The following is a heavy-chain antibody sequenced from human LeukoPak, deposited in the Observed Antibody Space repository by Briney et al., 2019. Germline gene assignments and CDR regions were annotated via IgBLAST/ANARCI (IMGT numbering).Heavy chain of an antibody. CDR1: GFTFSSYS. Sequence: GGSLRLSCAASGFTFSSYSMHWVRQAPGKGLEWVSSISSSSSYIYYADSVKGRFTISRDNANNSLYLQMNSLRAEDTAVYYCARDWTGGYGLGSPFVYWGQGTLVTVSS. J-gene: IGHJ4*02. D-gene: IGHD5-12*01. CDR2: ISSSSSYI. V-gene: IGHV3-21*01. CDR3: ARDWTGGYGLGSPFVY.